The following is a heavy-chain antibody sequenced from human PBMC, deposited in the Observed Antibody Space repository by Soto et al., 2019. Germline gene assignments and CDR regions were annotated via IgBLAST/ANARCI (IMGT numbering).Heavy chain of an antibody. Sequence: VKVSCKASGYTFTSYDINWVRKATGQGLEWMGWMNPNSGNTGYAQKFQGRVTMTRNTSISTAYMELSSLRSEDTAVYYCARGVGLPGHLAIWVQGTMVTVSS. D-gene: IGHD1-26*01. V-gene: IGHV1-8*01. J-gene: IGHJ3*02. CDR3: ARGVGLPGHLAI. CDR1: GYTFTSYD. CDR2: MNPNSGNT.